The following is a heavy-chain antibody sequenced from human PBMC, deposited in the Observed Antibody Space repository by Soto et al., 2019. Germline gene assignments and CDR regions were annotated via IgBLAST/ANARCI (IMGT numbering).Heavy chain of an antibody. CDR3: ARLLRHNYYGMDV. CDR2: FHYTGSA. V-gene: IGHV4-39*01. Sequence: SETLSLTCSVSFDSISSNSFYWGWVRQPPGRGLEWIASFHYTGSAYYNPSLESRFTISVDTSKNQFSLKLSSVTAADTAVYYCARLLRHNYYGMDVWGQGTTVTVSS. D-gene: IGHD5-12*01. CDR1: FDSISSNSFY. J-gene: IGHJ6*02.